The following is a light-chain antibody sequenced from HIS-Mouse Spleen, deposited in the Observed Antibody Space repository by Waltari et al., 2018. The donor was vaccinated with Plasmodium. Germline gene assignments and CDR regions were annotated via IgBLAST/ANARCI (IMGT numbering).Light chain of an antibody. CDR3: QQYNNWSFT. J-gene: IGKJ3*01. V-gene: IGKV3-15*01. CDR2: GAS. Sequence: EIVMTPSPATLSVSHGERATLSCRASQSVSSNLAWYQQKPSQAPRLLIYGASTRATGIPARFSGSGSGTEFTLTISSLQSEDFAVYYCQQYNNWSFTFGPGTKVDIK. CDR1: QSVSSN.